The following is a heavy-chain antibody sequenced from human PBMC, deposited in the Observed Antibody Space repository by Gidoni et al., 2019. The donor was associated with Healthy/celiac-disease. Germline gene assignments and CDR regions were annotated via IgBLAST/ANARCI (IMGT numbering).Heavy chain of an antibody. CDR2: ISAYNGNT. Sequence: QVQLVQSGAEVKKPGASVKVSCKASGYTFTSYGISWVRQAPGQGLEWMGWISAYNGNTNYAQKLQGRVTMTTDTSTSTAYMELRSLRSDDTAVYYCARDQDYYDSSGYTPFDYWGQGTLVTVSS. V-gene: IGHV1-18*01. D-gene: IGHD3-22*01. CDR1: GYTFTSYG. J-gene: IGHJ4*02. CDR3: ARDQDYYDSSGYTPFDY.